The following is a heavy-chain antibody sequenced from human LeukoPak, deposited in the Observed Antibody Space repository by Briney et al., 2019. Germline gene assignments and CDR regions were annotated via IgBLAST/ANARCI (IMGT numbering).Heavy chain of an antibody. D-gene: IGHD6-13*01. CDR1: GGSISSHY. CDR3: ARGVYIAAAQYGY. CDR2: IYYSGTT. J-gene: IGHJ4*02. Sequence: SETLSLTCTVSGGSISSHYWSWIRQPPGKGLEWIGYIYYSGTTNYNPSLKSRVTISVDTSKNQFSLKPSSVTAADTAVYYCARGVYIAAAQYGYWGQGTLVTVSS. V-gene: IGHV4-59*11.